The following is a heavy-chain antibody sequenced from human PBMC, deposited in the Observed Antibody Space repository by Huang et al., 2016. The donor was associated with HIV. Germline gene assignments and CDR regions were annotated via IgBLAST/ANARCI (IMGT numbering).Heavy chain of an antibody. J-gene: IGHJ4*02. CDR3: TREPRYYFDY. D-gene: IGHD1-26*01. CDR2: IRSKSNNYAA. CDR1: GFTFSDFA. V-gene: IGHV3-73*01. Sequence: CAASGFTFSDFAMHWVRQASGKGLEWVVHIRSKSNNYAAAYVASVRGRFTIYRDDSKNTTFLQMNSLKVEDTAIYYCTREPRYYFDYWGRGTLVTVSS.